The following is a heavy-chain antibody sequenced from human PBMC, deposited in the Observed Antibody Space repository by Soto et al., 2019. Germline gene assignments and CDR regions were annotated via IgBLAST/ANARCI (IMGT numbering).Heavy chain of an antibody. J-gene: IGHJ4*02. CDR3: ARRHGAAVTTTDLILYYFDY. D-gene: IGHD4-17*01. V-gene: IGHV4-34*01. CDR1: GWSFSGYY. CDR2: INHSGST. Sequence: SETLSLTCAVYGWSFSGYYWSWIRQPPGKGLEWIGEINHSGSTNYNPSLKSRVTISVDTSKNQFSLKLSSVTAADTAVYYCARRHGAAVTTTDLILYYFDYWGQGTLVTVSS.